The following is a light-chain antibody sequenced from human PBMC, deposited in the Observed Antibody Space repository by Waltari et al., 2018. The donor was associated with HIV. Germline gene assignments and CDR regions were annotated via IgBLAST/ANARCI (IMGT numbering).Light chain of an antibody. CDR3: SSYTSSNLV. V-gene: IGLV2-18*02. CDR1: SSDVGSYNR. Sequence: QSALTQPPSVSGSPGQSVTIPCTGSSSDVGSYNRVPWYQQPPGTAPKLMIYEVSNRPSGVPDRFSGSKSGNTASLIISGLQAEDEADYYCSSYTSSNLVFGGGTKLTVL. CDR2: EVS. J-gene: IGLJ2*01.